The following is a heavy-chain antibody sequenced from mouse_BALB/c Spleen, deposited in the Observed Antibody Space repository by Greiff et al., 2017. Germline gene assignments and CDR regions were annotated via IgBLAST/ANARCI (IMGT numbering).Heavy chain of an antibody. V-gene: IGHV2-9*02. CDR3: ARDRGSSDAMDY. CDR2: IWAGGST. CDR1: GFSLTSYG. Sequence: VQLQESGPGLVAPSQSLSITCTVSGFSLTSYGVHWVRQPPGKGLEWLGVIWAGGSTNYNSALMSRLSISKDNSKSQVFLKMNSLQTDDTAMYYCARDRGSSDAMDYWGQGTSVTVSS. J-gene: IGHJ4*01. D-gene: IGHD1-1*01.